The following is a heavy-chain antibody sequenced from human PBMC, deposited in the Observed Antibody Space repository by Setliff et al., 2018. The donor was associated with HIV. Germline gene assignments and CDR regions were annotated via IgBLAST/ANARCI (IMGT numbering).Heavy chain of an antibody. V-gene: IGHV1-69*05. CDR3: ARGEVIIDSYYYMNV. CDR2: NIPMFGTV. Sequence: GASVKVSCKASGGTFGSYAISWVRQAPGQGLEWLRGNIPMFGTVSYAQKFQGRVTITTDESTSTAYMDLSSLRYEDTAIYYCARGEVIIDSYYYMNVWGKGTTVTVSS. J-gene: IGHJ6*03. CDR1: GGTFGSYA.